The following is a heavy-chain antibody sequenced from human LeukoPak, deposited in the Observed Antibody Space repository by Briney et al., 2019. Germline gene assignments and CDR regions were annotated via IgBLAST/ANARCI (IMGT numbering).Heavy chain of an antibody. D-gene: IGHD6-6*01. V-gene: IGHV1-8*01. Sequence: ASVKVSCKASGYTFTSYDINWVRQATGQGLEWMGWMNPNSGNTGYAQEFQGRVTMTRNTSISTAYMELSSLRSEDTAVYYCARGSYSSSPLDYWGQGTLVTVSS. J-gene: IGHJ4*02. CDR2: MNPNSGNT. CDR3: ARGSYSSSPLDY. CDR1: GYTFTSYD.